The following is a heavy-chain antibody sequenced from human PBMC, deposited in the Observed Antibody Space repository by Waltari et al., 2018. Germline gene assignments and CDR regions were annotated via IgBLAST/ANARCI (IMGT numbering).Heavy chain of an antibody. D-gene: IGHD1-7*01. V-gene: IGHV4-61*09. CDR1: GGSISSGSYS. CDR2: IYTSGST. J-gene: IGHJ3*02. Sequence: QVQLQESGPGLVKPSQTLSLTCTVSGGSISSGSYSWSWIRRPAGKGLEWIGYIYTSGSTNYNPALKSRVTISVDTSKNQFSLKLSSVTAADTAVYYCRRWNYASGGDAFDIWGQGTMVTVSS. CDR3: RRWNYASGGDAFDI.